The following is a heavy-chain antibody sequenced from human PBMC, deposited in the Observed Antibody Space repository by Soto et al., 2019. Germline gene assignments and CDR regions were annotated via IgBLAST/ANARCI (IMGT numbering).Heavy chain of an antibody. CDR3: ARASTVTRNWFDP. CDR1: GFTFSSYS. V-gene: IGHV3-48*02. CDR2: ISSSSSSI. Sequence: GGSLRLSCAASGFTFSSYSMNWVRQAPGKGLEWVSYISSSSSSINYADSVKGRFTISRDNAKNSLYLQMNSLRDEDTAVYYCARASTVTRNWFDPWGQGTLVTVSS. J-gene: IGHJ5*02. D-gene: IGHD4-17*01.